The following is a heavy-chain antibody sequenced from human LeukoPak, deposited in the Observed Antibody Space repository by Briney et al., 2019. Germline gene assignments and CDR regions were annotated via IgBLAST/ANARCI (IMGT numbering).Heavy chain of an antibody. V-gene: IGHV1-2*02. J-gene: IGHJ5*02. CDR2: INPNSGGT. CDR3: ARDDYGVTGWFDH. D-gene: IGHD4-17*01. CDR1: GYTFTGYY. Sequence: ASVKVSCEASGYTFTGYYMHWVRQAPGQGLEWMGWINPNSGGTNYAQKFQGRVTMTRDTSISTAYMELSRLRSDDTAVYYCARDDYGVTGWFDHWGQGTLVTVSS.